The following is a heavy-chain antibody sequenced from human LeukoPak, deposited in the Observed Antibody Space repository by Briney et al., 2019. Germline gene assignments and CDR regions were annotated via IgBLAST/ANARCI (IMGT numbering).Heavy chain of an antibody. CDR2: IKQDGSEK. CDR1: GFTFSSCW. CDR3: AKGTYSAYNSGCAY. V-gene: IGHV3-7*01. Sequence: GGSLRLSCAASGFTFSSCWMSWVRQAPGKGLEWVANIKQDGSEKYYVDSVKGRFTISRDNAKNSLYLQMNSLRAEDTALYYCAKGTYSAYNSGCAYWGQGTLVTVSS. J-gene: IGHJ4*02. D-gene: IGHD5-12*01.